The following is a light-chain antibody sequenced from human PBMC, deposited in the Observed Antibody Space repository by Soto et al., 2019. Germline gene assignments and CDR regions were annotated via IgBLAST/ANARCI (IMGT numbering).Light chain of an antibody. J-gene: IGKJ1*01. Sequence: IQMTHSPSTLSVSVGDRVTITCRASQTISSWLAWYQQKPGKAPKLLIYKASTLKSGVPSRFSGSGSGTEFTLTISSLQPDDFATYYCQHYNSYSEALGQGTKVDIK. CDR2: KAS. CDR3: QHYNSYSEA. CDR1: QTISSW. V-gene: IGKV1-5*03.